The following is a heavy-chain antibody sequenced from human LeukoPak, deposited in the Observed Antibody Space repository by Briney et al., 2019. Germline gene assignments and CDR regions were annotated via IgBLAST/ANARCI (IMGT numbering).Heavy chain of an antibody. CDR1: GGSISSSSYY. Sequence: SETLSLTCTVSGGSISSSSYYWGWIRQPPGRGLEWIGSIYYSGSTYYNPSLKSRVTISVDTSKNQFSLKLSSVTAADTAVYYCARGKIRYYFDYWGQGTLVTVSS. CDR2: IYYSGST. CDR3: ARGKIRYYFDY. D-gene: IGHD3-10*01. J-gene: IGHJ4*02. V-gene: IGHV4-39*07.